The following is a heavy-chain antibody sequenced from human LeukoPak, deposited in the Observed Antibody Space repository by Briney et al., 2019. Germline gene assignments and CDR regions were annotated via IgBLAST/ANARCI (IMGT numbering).Heavy chain of an antibody. J-gene: IGHJ4*02. D-gene: IGHD3-22*01. V-gene: IGHV4-39*01. Sequence: PSETLSLTCTVSGGSISSSSYYWGWIRQPPGKGLEWIGSIYYSGSTYYNPSLKSRVTISVDTSKNQFSLKLRSVTAADTAVYYCARHAPSTYYYDIRYFDYWGQGTLVTVSS. CDR1: GGSISSSSYY. CDR2: IYYSGST. CDR3: ARHAPSTYYYDIRYFDY.